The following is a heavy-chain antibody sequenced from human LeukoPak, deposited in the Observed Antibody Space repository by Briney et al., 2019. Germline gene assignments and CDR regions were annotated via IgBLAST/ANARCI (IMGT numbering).Heavy chain of an antibody. J-gene: IGHJ3*01. D-gene: IGHD3-22*01. CDR3: ARVDSSGDSDAFDV. Sequence: ASVKVSCKASGYTFTNYAMNWVRQAPGQGLEWMGWINTNTGNPTYAPGFTGRFVFSLDTSVTTAYLQITSLKPEDTAVYYCARVDSSGDSDAFDVWGQGTMVTVSS. CDR2: INTNTGNP. V-gene: IGHV7-4-1*02. CDR1: GYTFTNYA.